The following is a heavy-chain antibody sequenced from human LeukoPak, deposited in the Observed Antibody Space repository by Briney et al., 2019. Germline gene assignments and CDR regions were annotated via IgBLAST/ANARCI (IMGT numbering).Heavy chain of an antibody. V-gene: IGHV3-21*01. D-gene: IGHD1-26*01. Sequence: PGGSLRLSCAASGFTFSSYSMNWVRQAPGKGLEWVSSISSSSSYIYYADSVKGRFTISRDNAKNSLYLQMNNLRGEDTAVYYCARDKIVGATHFDYWGQGTLVTVSS. CDR3: ARDKIVGATHFDY. J-gene: IGHJ4*02. CDR1: GFTFSSYS. CDR2: ISSSSSYI.